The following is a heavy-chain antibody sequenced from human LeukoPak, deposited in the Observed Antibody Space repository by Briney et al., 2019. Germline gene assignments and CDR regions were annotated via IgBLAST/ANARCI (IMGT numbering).Heavy chain of an antibody. CDR1: GFTFSSYA. Sequence: GGSLRLSCAASGFTFSSYAMSWVRQAPGKGLEWVSAISGSGGSTYYADSVKGRFTISRDNSKNTLYLQMNSLRAEDTAVYYCAKDQLVVVAATVDYRGQGTLVTVSS. D-gene: IGHD2-15*01. CDR2: ISGSGGST. V-gene: IGHV3-23*01. CDR3: AKDQLVVVAATVDY. J-gene: IGHJ4*02.